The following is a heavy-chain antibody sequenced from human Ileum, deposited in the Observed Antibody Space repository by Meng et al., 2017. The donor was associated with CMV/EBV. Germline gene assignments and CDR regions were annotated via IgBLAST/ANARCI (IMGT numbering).Heavy chain of an antibody. CDR3: AREGGGWYFDS. V-gene: IGHV4-30-4*01. D-gene: IGHD6-19*01. J-gene: IGHJ4*02. CDR1: GDSLSTGDYY. Sequence: QGQLQESGPGLAKPSQTLSLTCTVSGDSLSTGDYYWSWIRQPPGKGPEWIGYIYYSGSTLYNPSLKSPVTISLDKSKNQFSLRLRSVTAADTAVYFCAREGGGWYFDSWGQGTLVTVSS. CDR2: IYYSGST.